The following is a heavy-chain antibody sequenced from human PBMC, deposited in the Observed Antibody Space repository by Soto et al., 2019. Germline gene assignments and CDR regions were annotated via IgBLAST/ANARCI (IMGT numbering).Heavy chain of an antibody. V-gene: IGHV3-9*01. D-gene: IGHD3-3*01. CDR3: AEDRDCWINYMDV. CDR1: GFTFDDYA. J-gene: IGHJ6*03. CDR2: ISWNSGSI. Sequence: EVQLVESGGGLVQPGRSLRLSCAASGFTFDDYAMHWVRQAPGKGLEWVSGISWNSGSIGYADSVKGRFTISRDNAKNSLYLQMNSLRAEDTALYYCAEDRDCWINYMDVWGKGTTVTVSS.